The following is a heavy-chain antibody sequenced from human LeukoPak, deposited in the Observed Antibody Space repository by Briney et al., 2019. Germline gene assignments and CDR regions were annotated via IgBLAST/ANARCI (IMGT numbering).Heavy chain of an antibody. V-gene: IGHV1-46*01. CDR1: GYTFTSYH. Sequence: GASVKVSCKASGYTFTSYHMHWVRQAPGQGLEWMGIINPSGGTTNYAQKFRGRVTMTRDMSTSTVYMELSSLRSEDTAVYYCARGGYYGSGNDFRFDPWGQGTLVTVSS. J-gene: IGHJ5*02. CDR2: INPSGGTT. CDR3: ARGGYYGSGNDFRFDP. D-gene: IGHD3-10*01.